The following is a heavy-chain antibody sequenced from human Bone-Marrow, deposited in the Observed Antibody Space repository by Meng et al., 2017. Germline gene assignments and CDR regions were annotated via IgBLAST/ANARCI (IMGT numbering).Heavy chain of an antibody. Sequence: GESLKISCAASGFTVSSNYMSWVRQAPGKGLEWVGFIRSETYGGTTEYAASVKGRFTISRDDSKSIAYLRMNSLKAVDTAVYYCTTDVEGSCSSTNYYAVDYWGQGTLVTVSS. V-gene: IGHV3-49*04. CDR1: GFTVSSNY. CDR3: TTDVEGSCSSTNYYAVDY. D-gene: IGHD2-2*01. J-gene: IGHJ4*02. CDR2: IRSETYGGTT.